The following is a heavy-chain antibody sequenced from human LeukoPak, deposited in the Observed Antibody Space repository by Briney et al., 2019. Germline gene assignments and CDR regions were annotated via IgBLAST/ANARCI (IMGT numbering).Heavy chain of an antibody. CDR2: IYYSGST. D-gene: IGHD3-3*01. V-gene: IGHV4-59*08. CDR3: ARHSATYYDFWSGHRNYYGMDV. J-gene: IGHJ6*02. Sequence: SETLSLTCTVSGVSISSYYWSWIRQPPGKGLEWIGYIYYSGSTNYNPSLKSRVTISVDTSKNQFSLKLSSVTAADTAVYYCARHSATYYDFWSGHRNYYGMDVWGQGTTVTVSS. CDR1: GVSISSYY.